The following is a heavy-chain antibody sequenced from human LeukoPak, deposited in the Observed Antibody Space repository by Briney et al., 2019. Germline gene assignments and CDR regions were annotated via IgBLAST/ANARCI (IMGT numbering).Heavy chain of an antibody. CDR3: ARGRYSAGDNWFDP. CDR1: GGSITSSH. D-gene: IGHD3-9*01. CDR2: IHYTGST. V-gene: IGHV4-59*01. Sequence: PAETLSLTCTVSGGSITSSHWSWIRQSPGKGLEWIVYIHYTGSTNYNPSLKSRVTMLIDTSKNQSSLKLSSVTAADTAVYYCARGRYSAGDNWFDPWGQGTLVTVSS. J-gene: IGHJ5*02.